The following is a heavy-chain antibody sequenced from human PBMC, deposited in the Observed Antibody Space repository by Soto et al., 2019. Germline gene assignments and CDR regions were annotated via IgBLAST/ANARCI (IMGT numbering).Heavy chain of an antibody. Sequence: QVQLVQSGTEVKKPGASVTVSCKTYGYTFTNYGISWVRPAPGQGPEWMGWISGYNGNTDYAQNPQGRVTMTTDTSTSTDYMALRSLRSDDTAVYYCARVRYCSGGSCHSNPLDYWGQGTLVTVSS. D-gene: IGHD2-15*01. CDR3: ARVRYCSGGSCHSNPLDY. V-gene: IGHV1-18*01. CDR1: GYTFTNYG. CDR2: ISGYNGNT. J-gene: IGHJ4*02.